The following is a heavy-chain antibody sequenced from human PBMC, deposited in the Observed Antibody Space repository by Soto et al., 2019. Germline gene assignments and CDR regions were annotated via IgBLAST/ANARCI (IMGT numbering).Heavy chain of an antibody. CDR1: GFTFSNYG. J-gene: IGHJ4*02. V-gene: IGHV3-33*01. Sequence: RLSCAASGFTFSNYGMHWVRQAPGKGLEWVAVIWYDGSKKYYDDSVKGRFAISRDNSKNSLYLQMNSLRVEDTAVYYCASTGVAAAGWAFDYWGQGTLVTVSS. CDR2: IWYDGSKK. D-gene: IGHD6-13*01. CDR3: ASTGVAAAGWAFDY.